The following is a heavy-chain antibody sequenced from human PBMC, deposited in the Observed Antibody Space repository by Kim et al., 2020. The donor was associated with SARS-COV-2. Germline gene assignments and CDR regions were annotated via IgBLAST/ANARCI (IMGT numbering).Heavy chain of an antibody. D-gene: IGHD6-19*01. J-gene: IGHJ4*02. CDR3: ARGLEGSGWPYFDY. Sequence: GGSLRLSCAASGFTVSSNYMSWVRQAPGKGLEWVSVIYSGGSTYYADSVKGRFTISRDNSKNTLYLQMNSLRAEDTAVYYCARGLEGSGWPYFDYWGQGTLVTVSS. CDR1: GFTVSSNY. CDR2: IYSGGST. V-gene: IGHV3-53*01.